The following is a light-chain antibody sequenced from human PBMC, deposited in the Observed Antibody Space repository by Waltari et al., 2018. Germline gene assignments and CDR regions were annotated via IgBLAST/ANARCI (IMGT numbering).Light chain of an antibody. CDR1: SSDVGVYNL. V-gene: IGLV2-23*02. Sequence: QSALTQPASVSGSPGQSITISCTGTSSDVGVYNLVSWYQQYPGKAPKVIIYEVIKRPSGVSNRFAGAKSGNTASLTISGLQAEDEANYYCCSYTDSGTSVRFGGGTKLIVL. CDR3: CSYTDSGTSVR. J-gene: IGLJ2*01. CDR2: EVI.